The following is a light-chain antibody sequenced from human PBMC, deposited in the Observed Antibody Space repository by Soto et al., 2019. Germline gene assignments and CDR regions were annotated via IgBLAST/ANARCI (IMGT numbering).Light chain of an antibody. CDR1: SRDVGGYNY. V-gene: IGLV2-14*01. CDR2: EVS. CDR3: SSYVSSSTFVV. J-gene: IGLJ2*01. Sequence: QSALTQPASVSGSPGQSITISCTGTSRDVGGYNYVSWHQQHPGKAPKAIITEVSNRPSGVSNRFSGSKSGNTASLTISGIQAEDEADYYCSSYVSSSTFVVFGGGTKVTVL.